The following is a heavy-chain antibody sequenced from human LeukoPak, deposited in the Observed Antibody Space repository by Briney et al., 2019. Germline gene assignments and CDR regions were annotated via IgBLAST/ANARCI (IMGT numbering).Heavy chain of an antibody. V-gene: IGHV1-69*06. CDR3: ARSRDGYNWYWFDP. CDR1: GGTFSSDA. Sequence: ASVKVSCKASGGTFSSDAISWVRQAPGQGLEWMGGIIPIFGTANYAQKFQGRVTITADKSTSTAYMELSSLRSEDTAVYYCARSRDGYNWYWFDPWGQGTLVTVSS. CDR2: IIPIFGTA. J-gene: IGHJ5*02. D-gene: IGHD5-24*01.